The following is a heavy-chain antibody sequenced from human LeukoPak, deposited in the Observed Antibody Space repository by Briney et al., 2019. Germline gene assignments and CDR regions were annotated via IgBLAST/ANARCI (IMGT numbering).Heavy chain of an antibody. CDR2: INPKSGDT. CDR3: ARVWFGELFHFDY. D-gene: IGHD3-10*01. Sequence: ASVKVSCKASGYTFIGYYIHWVRQAPGQGLQWVGWINPKSGDTNYAQKFQGRVTMTRDTPISTAYMELSRLRSDDTAVYYCARVWFGELFHFDYWGQGTLVTVSS. J-gene: IGHJ4*02. V-gene: IGHV1-2*02. CDR1: GYTFIGYY.